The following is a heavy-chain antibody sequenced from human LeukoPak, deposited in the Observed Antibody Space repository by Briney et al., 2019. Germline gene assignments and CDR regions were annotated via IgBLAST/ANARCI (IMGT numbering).Heavy chain of an antibody. V-gene: IGHV4-59*08. CDR2: IYYSGST. CDR1: GGSISSHY. D-gene: IGHD1-26*01. J-gene: IGHJ3*02. Sequence: SETLSLTCTVSGGSISSHYWSWIRQTPGKGLEWIGYIYYSGSTNYNPSLKSRVTISVDTSKNQFSLKLSSVTAADTAVYYCARPKVGATYAFDIWGQGTMVTVSS. CDR3: ARPKVGATYAFDI.